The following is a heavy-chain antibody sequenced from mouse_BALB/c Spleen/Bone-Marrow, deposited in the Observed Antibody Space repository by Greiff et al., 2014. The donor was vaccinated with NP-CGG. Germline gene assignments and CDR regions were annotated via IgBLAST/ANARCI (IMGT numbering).Heavy chain of an antibody. V-gene: IGHV1-9*01. CDR3: ARGNPFDF. J-gene: IGHJ2*01. CDR2: ILPGSDNT. Sequence: VKLVESGGELMKPGASVKISCKATGYTFSNYWIQWVKQGPGHGPEWIGEILPGSDNTNYNEKFKGKATFTADTSSNTAYMQXXSLTSEDSAVYYCARGNPFDFWGQGTTLTVSS. CDR1: GYTFSNYW.